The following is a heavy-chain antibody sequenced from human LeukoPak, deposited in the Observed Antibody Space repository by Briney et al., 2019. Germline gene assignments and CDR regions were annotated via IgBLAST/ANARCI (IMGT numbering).Heavy chain of an antibody. CDR2: ISGSGGST. Sequence: GGSLRLSCAASGFTFSSYAMRWVRQAPGKGLEWVSAISGSGGSTYYADSVKGRFTISRDNSKYTLYLQMNSLRAEDTAVYYCAKRAKGVSSGGIVYWGQGTLVTVSS. J-gene: IGHJ4*02. CDR3: AKRAKGVSSGGIVY. V-gene: IGHV3-23*01. CDR1: GFTFSSYA. D-gene: IGHD3-10*01.